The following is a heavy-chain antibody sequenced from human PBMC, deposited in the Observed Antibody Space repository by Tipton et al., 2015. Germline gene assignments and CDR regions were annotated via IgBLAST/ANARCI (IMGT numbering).Heavy chain of an antibody. J-gene: IGHJ6*02. Sequence: TLSLTCTVSGGSISSDNRYWGWIRQPPGKGLEWIGNIYYSGGTYYKTSLKSRVTISVDPSKNQFSLKLSSVTAADTAVYYCARDLEHGMDVWGQGTTVTVSS. CDR2: IYYSGGT. CDR3: ARDLEHGMDV. CDR1: GGSISSDNRY. V-gene: IGHV4-39*02. D-gene: IGHD5-24*01.